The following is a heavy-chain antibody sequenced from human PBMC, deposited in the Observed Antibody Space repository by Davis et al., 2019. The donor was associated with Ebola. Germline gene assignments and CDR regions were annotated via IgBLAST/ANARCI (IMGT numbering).Heavy chain of an antibody. V-gene: IGHV4-59*02. J-gene: IGHJ4*02. CDR2: ISNGGRT. Sequence: SETLSPTCSVPGGSAGSHYWSWIRQSPGKGLEWIASISNGGRTTYNPSLRGRVTISIDTSKNQFSLEVRSVTAADTAFYYCVKGSDAYKTGYWGQGTLVTVSS. CDR1: GGSAGSHY. CDR3: VKGSDAYKTGY. D-gene: IGHD5-24*01.